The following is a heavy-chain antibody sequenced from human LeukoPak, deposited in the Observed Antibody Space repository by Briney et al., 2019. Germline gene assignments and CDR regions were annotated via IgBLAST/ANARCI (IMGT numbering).Heavy chain of an antibody. Sequence: GGSLRLSCAASGFTFSTYWMNWYRQAPGKGLEWVANIKQDGSEKYYVDSVKGRFTISRDNAKNLLYLQMNSVRAEDTAVYYCASQYCSGGSCYPNWFDPWGQGTLVTVSS. V-gene: IGHV3-7*01. CDR1: GFTFSTYW. J-gene: IGHJ5*02. D-gene: IGHD2-15*01. CDR3: ASQYCSGGSCYPNWFDP. CDR2: IKQDGSEK.